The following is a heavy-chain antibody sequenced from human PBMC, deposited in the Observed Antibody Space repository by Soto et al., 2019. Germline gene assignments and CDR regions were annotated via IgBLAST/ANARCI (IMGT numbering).Heavy chain of an antibody. CDR1: GGSFSGYY. D-gene: IGHD3-3*02. Sequence: PSETLSLTCAVYGGSFSGYYWSWIRQPPGKGLEWIGEINHSGSTNYNPSLKSRVTISVDTSKNQFSLKLSSVTAADTAVYYCARGLISTPGRNFDYWGQGTLVTVSS. V-gene: IGHV4-34*01. J-gene: IGHJ4*02. CDR2: INHSGST. CDR3: ARGLISTPGRNFDY.